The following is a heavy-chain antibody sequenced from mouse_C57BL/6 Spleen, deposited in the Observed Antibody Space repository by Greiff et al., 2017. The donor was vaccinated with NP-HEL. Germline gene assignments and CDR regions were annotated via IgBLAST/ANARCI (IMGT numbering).Heavy chain of an antibody. Sequence: VQLQQPGAELVKPGASVKLSCKASGYTFTSYWMHWVKQRPGQGLEWIGMIHPNSGSTNYNEKFKSKATLTVDKSSSTAYMQLSSLTSEDSAVYYCARHDYGSGAMDYWGQGTSVTVSS. CDR1: GYTFTSYW. V-gene: IGHV1-64*01. J-gene: IGHJ4*01. CDR2: IHPNSGST. D-gene: IGHD1-1*01. CDR3: ARHDYGSGAMDY.